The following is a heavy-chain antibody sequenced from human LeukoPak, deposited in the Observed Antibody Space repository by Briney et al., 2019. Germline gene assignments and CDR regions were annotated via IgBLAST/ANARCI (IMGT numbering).Heavy chain of an antibody. CDR1: GFTFTSYA. CDR3: AKLKQWQPQRYFFEY. J-gene: IGHJ4*02. Sequence: GGSLRLSCAASGFTFTSYAMSWVRQAPGKGLEWVSTFSGASTTSYADAVKGRITISRDNSKNILYLQLNSLRAEDTAVYYCAKLKQWQPQRYFFEYWGQGALVTVAS. CDR2: FSGASTT. D-gene: IGHD6-19*01. V-gene: IGHV3-23*01.